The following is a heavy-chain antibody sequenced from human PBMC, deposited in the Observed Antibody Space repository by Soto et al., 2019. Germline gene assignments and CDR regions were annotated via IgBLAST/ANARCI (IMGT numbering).Heavy chain of an antibody. CDR1: GFTFSDHY. CDR2: TRNKANSYTT. CDR3: SRDLHYYDSSCYYPPY. V-gene: IGHV3-72*01. D-gene: IGHD3-22*01. J-gene: IGHJ4*02. Sequence: EVQLVESGGGLVQPGGSLRLSCAASGFTFSDHYMDWVRQAPGNGLEWVGRTRNKANSYTTEYAASVKGRFTISRDDSKNSLYLQMNSLKTDDTAVYHCSRDLHYYDSSCYYPPYWGQGTLVTVSS.